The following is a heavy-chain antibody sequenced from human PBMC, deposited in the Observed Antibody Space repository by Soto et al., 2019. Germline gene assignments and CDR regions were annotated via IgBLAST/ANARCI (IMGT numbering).Heavy chain of an antibody. CDR3: ARSLQWELQIDY. J-gene: IGHJ4*02. CDR2: IIPIFGTA. V-gene: IGHV1-69*13. Sequence: SVKVSCKASGGTFSSYAISWVRQAPGQGLEWMGGIIPIFGTANYAQKFQGRVTITADESTSTAYMELSSLRSEDTAVYYCARSLQWELQIDYWGQGTLVTVSS. CDR1: GGTFSSYA. D-gene: IGHD1-26*01.